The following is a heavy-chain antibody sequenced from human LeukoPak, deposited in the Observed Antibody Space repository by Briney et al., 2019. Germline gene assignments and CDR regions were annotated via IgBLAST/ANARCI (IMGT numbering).Heavy chain of an antibody. D-gene: IGHD5-12*01. V-gene: IGHV3-11*01. CDR1: GFTLSDYY. CDR2: ISSRGSTI. CDR3: ARRGYSGYEIDY. J-gene: IGHJ4*02. Sequence: RGPLRLSRAHPGFTLSDYYMSSIRQAPGKGLEWVSNISSRGSTIYYADSVKGRLTISRDNAKNSLYLQMNSLRAEDTAVYHCARRGYSGYEIDYWGQGTLVTVSS.